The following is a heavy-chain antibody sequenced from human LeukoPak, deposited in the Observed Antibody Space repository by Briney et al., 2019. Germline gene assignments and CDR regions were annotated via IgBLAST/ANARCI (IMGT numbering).Heavy chain of an antibody. CDR3: AKVKGSALDY. CDR1: GFTFSSYA. D-gene: IGHD1-26*01. CDR2: IRYVGSNK. V-gene: IGHV3-30*02. J-gene: IGHJ4*02. Sequence: GGSLRLSCAASGFTFSSYAMSWVRQAPGKGLEWVAFIRYVGSNKYYADSVKGRFTISRDNSKNTLYLQMNSLRAEDTAVYYCAKVKGSALDYWGQGTLVTVSS.